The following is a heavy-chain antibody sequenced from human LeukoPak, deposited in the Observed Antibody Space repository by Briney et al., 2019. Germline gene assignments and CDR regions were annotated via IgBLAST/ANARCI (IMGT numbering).Heavy chain of an antibody. CDR2: INPNNGGT. CDR1: GYTFTGYY. J-gene: IGHJ4*02. Sequence: ASVKVSCKASGYTFTGYYIHWVRQAPGQGLVWMGRINPNNGGTNYAQKFQGRVTLTGDTSISTAYMELSRLTSDDTAVYYCARDATYSTSWHDYWGPGTLVTVSS. CDR3: ARDATYSTSWHDY. V-gene: IGHV1-2*06. D-gene: IGHD6-13*01.